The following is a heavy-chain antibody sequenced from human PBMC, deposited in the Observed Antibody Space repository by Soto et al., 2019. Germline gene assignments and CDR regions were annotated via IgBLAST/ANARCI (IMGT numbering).Heavy chain of an antibody. CDR1: GFTFSNAW. V-gene: IGHV3-15*01. J-gene: IGHJ4*02. CDR3: TTDLRAYCSSTSCHVDY. CDR2: IKSKTDGGTT. Sequence: GGSLILSCAASGFTFSNAWMSWVRQAPGKGLEWVGRIKSKTDGGTTDYAAPVKGRFTISRDDSKNTLYLQMNSLKTEDTAVYYCTTDLRAYCSSTSCHVDYWGQGTLVTVSS. D-gene: IGHD2-2*01.